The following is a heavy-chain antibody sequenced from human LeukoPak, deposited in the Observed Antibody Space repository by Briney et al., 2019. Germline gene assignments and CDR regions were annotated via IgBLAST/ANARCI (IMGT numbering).Heavy chain of an antibody. CDR1: GFTFSTYE. CDR2: ISSSGSTI. D-gene: IGHD2-2*01. CDR3: ARGPLHVVVPAATWFDP. J-gene: IGHJ5*02. V-gene: IGHV3-48*03. Sequence: PGGSLRLSCAASGFTFSTYEMNWVRQAPGKGLEWVSYISSSGSTIYYADSVKGRFTISRDNAKKSLYLQMNSLRAEDTAVYYCARGPLHVVVPAATWFDPWGQGILVSVSS.